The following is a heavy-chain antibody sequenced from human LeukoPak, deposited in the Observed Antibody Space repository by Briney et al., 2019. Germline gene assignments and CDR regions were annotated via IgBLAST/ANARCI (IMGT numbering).Heavy chain of an antibody. V-gene: IGHV3-30*01. CDR3: ARDLNNCAGKGDC. D-gene: IGHD2-21*01. CDR1: GFTFSSYA. CDR2: ISYDGSNK. J-gene: IGHJ4*02. Sequence: PGGSLRLSCAASGFTFSSYAMHWVRQAPGKGLEWVAVISYDGSNKYYADSVKGRFTISRDNSTNTLYLQMNSLRAEDTAVYYCARDLNNCAGKGDCWGQGTLVTVSS.